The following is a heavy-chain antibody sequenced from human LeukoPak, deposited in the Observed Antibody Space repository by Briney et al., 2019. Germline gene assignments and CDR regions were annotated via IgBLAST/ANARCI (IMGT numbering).Heavy chain of an antibody. CDR2: IDPSDSYT. Sequence: GESLKISCKGSGYIFTSYWISWVRQMPGKGLEWMGRIDPSDSYTNYSPSFQGHVTISADKSISTAYLQWSSLKASDTAMYYCARLSLDASMIVVGSDYWGQGTLVTVSS. J-gene: IGHJ4*02. CDR1: GYIFTSYW. D-gene: IGHD3-22*01. CDR3: ARLSLDASMIVVGSDY. V-gene: IGHV5-10-1*01.